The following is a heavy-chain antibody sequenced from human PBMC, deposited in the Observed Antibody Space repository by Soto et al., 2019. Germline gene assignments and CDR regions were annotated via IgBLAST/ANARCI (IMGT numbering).Heavy chain of an antibody. Sequence: EVQLVESGGGLVQPGGSLRLSCAASGFTFSSYWMHWVRQAPGKRLVWVSRINSDGSSTSYADSVKGRFTISRDNAKNTPYLQMNSLRAEDTAVYYCARGYDFCSGYYTLPLDYWGQGTLVTVSS. J-gene: IGHJ4*02. CDR1: GFTFSSYW. D-gene: IGHD3-3*01. V-gene: IGHV3-74*01. CDR2: INSDGSST. CDR3: ARGYDFCSGYYTLPLDY.